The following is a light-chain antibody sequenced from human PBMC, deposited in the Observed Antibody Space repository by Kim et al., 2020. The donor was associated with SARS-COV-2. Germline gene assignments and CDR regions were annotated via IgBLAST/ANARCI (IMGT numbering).Light chain of an antibody. CDR2: DAS. J-gene: IGKJ3*01. V-gene: IGKV1-33*01. CDR1: QDIINY. Sequence: DIQMTQSPSSLSASVGDRVTITCQASQDIINYLNWYQQKPGKAPKLLIHDASSLQTGVPSRFSGSGSGIDFTFTISSLQPEDIATYYCQHYSTFGPGTKVDIK. CDR3: QHYST.